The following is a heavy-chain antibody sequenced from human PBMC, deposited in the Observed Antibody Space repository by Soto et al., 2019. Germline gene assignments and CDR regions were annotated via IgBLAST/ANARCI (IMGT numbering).Heavy chain of an antibody. D-gene: IGHD2-2*01. CDR1: GFTFSSYS. Sequence: EVQLVESGGGLVQPGGSLRLSCAASGFTFSSYSMNWVRQAPGKGLEWVSYISSSSSTIYYADSVKGRFTISRDNAKNSLYLQMNSLRDEDTAVYYCARADIVVVPAASYYYYYGMDVWGQWTTVTVSS. J-gene: IGHJ6*02. CDR3: ARADIVVVPAASYYYYYGMDV. V-gene: IGHV3-48*02. CDR2: ISSSSSTI.